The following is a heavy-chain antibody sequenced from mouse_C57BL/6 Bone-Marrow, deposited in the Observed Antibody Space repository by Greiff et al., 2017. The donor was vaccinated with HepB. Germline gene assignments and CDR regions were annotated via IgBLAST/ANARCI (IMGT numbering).Heavy chain of an antibody. V-gene: IGHV1-61*01. CDR2: IYPSDSET. Sequence: QVQLQQPGAELVRPGSSVKLSCKASGYTFTSYWMDWVKQRPGQGLEWIGNIYPSDSETHYNQKFKDKATLTVDKSSSTAYMQLSSLTSEDSAVYYCARKGPKGRHFDVWGTGTTVTVSS. CDR3: ARKGPKGRHFDV. J-gene: IGHJ1*03. CDR1: GYTFTSYW. D-gene: IGHD1-3*01.